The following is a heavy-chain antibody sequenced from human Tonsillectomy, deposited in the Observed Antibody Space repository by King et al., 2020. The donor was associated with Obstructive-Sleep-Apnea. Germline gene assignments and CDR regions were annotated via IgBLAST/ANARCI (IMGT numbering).Heavy chain of an antibody. J-gene: IGHJ4*02. CDR2: MYYSGNT. V-gene: IGHV4-59*08. CDR1: GGSISNYY. Sequence: QLQESGPGLVKPSETLSLTCTVSGGSISNYYWSWIRQPPGKGLEWIGYMYYSGNTNFNPSLKGRVTVSADTSRVQLSLRLGPVTAADTAVYYCARHRGVEDYGGYGDYFDYWGQGTLVTVSS. CDR3: ARHRGVEDYGGYGDYFDY. D-gene: IGHD5-12*01.